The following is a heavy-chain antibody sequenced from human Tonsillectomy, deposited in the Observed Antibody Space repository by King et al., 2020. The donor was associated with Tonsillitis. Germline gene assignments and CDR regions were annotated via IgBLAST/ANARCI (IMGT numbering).Heavy chain of an antibody. CDR2: INPNSGGT. V-gene: IGHV1-2*02. CDR1: GYTFTGYY. Sequence: QLVQSGAEVKKPGASVKVSCKASGYTFTGYYMHWVRQAPGQGLEWMGWINPNSGGTNYAQKFQGRVTMTRDTSISTAYMELSRLRSDDTAMYYCARGITIFGVVIILRPMDVWGQGTTVTVSS. J-gene: IGHJ6*02. CDR3: ARGITIFGVVIILRPMDV. D-gene: IGHD3-3*01.